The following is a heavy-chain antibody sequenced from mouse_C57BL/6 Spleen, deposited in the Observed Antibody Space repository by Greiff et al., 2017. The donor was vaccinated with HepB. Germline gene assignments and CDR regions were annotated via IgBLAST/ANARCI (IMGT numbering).Heavy chain of an antibody. J-gene: IGHJ2*01. CDR1: GFSFNTYA. Sequence: EVQLVESGGGLVQPKGSLKLSCAASGFSFNTYAMNWVRQAPGKGLEWVARIRSKSNNYATYYADSVKDRFTISRDDSENMLYLQMNNLKTEDTAMYYCVRDGYADYFDYWGQGTTLTVSS. CDR2: IRSKSNNYAT. D-gene: IGHD2-2*01. CDR3: VRDGYADYFDY. V-gene: IGHV10-1*01.